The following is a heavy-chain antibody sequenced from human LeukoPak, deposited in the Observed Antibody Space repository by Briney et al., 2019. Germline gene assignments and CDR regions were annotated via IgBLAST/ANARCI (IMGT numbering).Heavy chain of an antibody. CDR2: ISSSGSTI. D-gene: IGHD1-26*01. CDR3: ARESGYRGLSFDI. J-gene: IGHJ3*02. CDR1: GFTFSSYE. Sequence: PGGSLRLSCAASGFTFSSYEMNWVRQAPGKGLEWVSYISSSGSTIYYADSVKGRFTISRDNAKNSLYLQMNSQRAEDTAVYYCARESGYRGLSFDIWGQGTMVTVSS. V-gene: IGHV3-48*03.